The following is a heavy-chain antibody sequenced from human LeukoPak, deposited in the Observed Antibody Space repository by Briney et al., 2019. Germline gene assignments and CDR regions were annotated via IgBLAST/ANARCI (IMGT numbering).Heavy chain of an antibody. CDR1: GGSISSGDYY. CDR3: ARAPDYVAYPDY. V-gene: IGHV4-30-4*01. CDR2: IYYSGST. D-gene: IGHD4-17*01. Sequence: SETLSLTCTVSGGSISSGDYYWSWLRQPPGKGLEWIGYIYYSGSTYYNPSLKSRVTISVDTSKNQFSLKLSSVTAADTAVYYCARAPDYVAYPDYWGQGTLVTGSS. J-gene: IGHJ4*02.